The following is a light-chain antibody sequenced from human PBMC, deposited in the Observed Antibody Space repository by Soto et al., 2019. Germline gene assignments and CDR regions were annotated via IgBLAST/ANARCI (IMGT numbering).Light chain of an antibody. CDR1: TNDVGGYNY. Sequence: QSALTQPASVSGSPGQSITISCSGTTNDVGGYNYVSWYQQHPGKAPKFLIYEVSNRPSGVSNRFSGSKSGNTASLTISGLQAEDEADYYCSSYTSTNTWVFGGGTKLTVL. J-gene: IGLJ3*02. CDR3: SSYTSTNTWV. CDR2: EVS. V-gene: IGLV2-14*01.